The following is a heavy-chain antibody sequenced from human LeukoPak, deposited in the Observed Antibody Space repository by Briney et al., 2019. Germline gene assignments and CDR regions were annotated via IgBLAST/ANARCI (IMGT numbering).Heavy chain of an antibody. D-gene: IGHD3-22*01. CDR2: ISSSSYI. Sequence: GGSLRLSCAASGFTFSSYSMNWVRQAPGKGLEWVSSISSSSYIYYADSVKGRFTISRDNAKNSLYLQMNSLRAEDTAVYYCARDSGGWYYDSSGSLDFDYWGQGTLVTVSS. CDR1: GFTFSSYS. CDR3: ARDSGGWYYDSSGSLDFDY. V-gene: IGHV3-21*01. J-gene: IGHJ4*02.